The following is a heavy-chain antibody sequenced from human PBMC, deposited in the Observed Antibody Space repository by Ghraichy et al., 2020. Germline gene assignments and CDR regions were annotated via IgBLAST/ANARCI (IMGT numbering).Heavy chain of an antibody. CDR1: GYTFTSYY. D-gene: IGHD2-15*01. CDR3: AREEIVVVVAASGRPFDY. V-gene: IGHV1-46*01. CDR2: INPSGGST. J-gene: IGHJ4*02. Sequence: ASVKVSCKASGYTFTSYYMHWVRQAPGQGLEWMGIINPSGGSTSYAQKFQGRVTMTRDTSTSTVYMELSSLRSEDTAVYYCAREEIVVVVAASGRPFDYWGQGTLVTVSS.